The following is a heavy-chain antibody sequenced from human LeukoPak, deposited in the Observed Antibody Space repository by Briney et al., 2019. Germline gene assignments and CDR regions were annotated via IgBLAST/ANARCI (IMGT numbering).Heavy chain of an antibody. V-gene: IGHV3-30*18. CDR3: ANENYYGSGSYADY. D-gene: IGHD3-10*01. CDR2: ISNDGSNK. CDR1: GFTFSSYG. Sequence: GGSLRLSCAASGFTFSSYGMHWVRQAPGKGLEWVALISNDGSNKYYADSMRGRFTISRDNSKNTLYLQMNSLRAEDTAVYYCANENYYGSGSYADYWGQGTLVTVSS. J-gene: IGHJ4*02.